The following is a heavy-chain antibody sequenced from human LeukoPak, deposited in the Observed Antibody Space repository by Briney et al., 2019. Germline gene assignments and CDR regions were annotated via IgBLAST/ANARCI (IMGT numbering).Heavy chain of an antibody. CDR2: IRYDGSNK. CDR1: GFTFSSYG. D-gene: IGHD3-22*01. J-gene: IGHJ3*02. CDR3: AKSDYYDSSGYEDAFDI. Sequence: PGGSLRLSCAASGFTFSSYGMHWVRQAPGKGLEWVAFIRYDGSNKYYADSVKGRFTFSRDNSKNTLYLQMNSLRAEDTAVYYCAKSDYYDSSGYEDAFDIWGQGTMVTVSS. V-gene: IGHV3-30*02.